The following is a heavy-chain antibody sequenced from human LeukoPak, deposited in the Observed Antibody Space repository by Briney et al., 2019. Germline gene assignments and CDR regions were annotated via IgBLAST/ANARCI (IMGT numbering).Heavy chain of an antibody. CDR2: IIPIFGTA. CDR1: GGTFSSYA. J-gene: IGHJ2*01. V-gene: IGHV1-69*05. D-gene: IGHD2-21*02. Sequence: SVKVSCKASGGTFSSYAISWVRQAPGQGLEWMGGIIPIFGTANYAQKFQGRVTITTDESTSTAYMELSSLRSEDTAVYYCARGWIDPQAYCGGDCYPGYFDLWGRGTLVTVSS. CDR3: ARGWIDPQAYCGGDCYPGYFDL.